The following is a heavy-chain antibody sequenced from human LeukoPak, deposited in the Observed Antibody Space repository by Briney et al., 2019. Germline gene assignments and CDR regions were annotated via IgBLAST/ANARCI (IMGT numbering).Heavy chain of an antibody. D-gene: IGHD3-16*01. J-gene: IGHJ6*03. V-gene: IGHV1-46*01. Sequence: ASVKVSCKASGYSFTGHYMHWVRQASGQGLEWLGLINPSGSSTLYAQKLQGRVTMTTDTSTSTAYMELRSLRSDDTAVYYCARELWGTRPNTNYYYYMDVWGKGTTVTVSS. CDR3: ARELWGTRPNTNYYYYMDV. CDR2: INPSGSST. CDR1: GYSFTGHY.